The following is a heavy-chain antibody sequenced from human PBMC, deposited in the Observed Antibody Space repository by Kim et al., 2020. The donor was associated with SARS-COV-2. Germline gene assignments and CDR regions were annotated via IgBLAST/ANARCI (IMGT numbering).Heavy chain of an antibody. CDR3: ARLSTGGRDY. V-gene: IGHV4-39*01. D-gene: IGHD3-16*01. CDR2: ST. Sequence: STYSTPSLKSRVTISVDTSKNQFSLKLSSVTAADTAVYYCARLSTGGRDYWGQGTLVTVSS. J-gene: IGHJ4*02.